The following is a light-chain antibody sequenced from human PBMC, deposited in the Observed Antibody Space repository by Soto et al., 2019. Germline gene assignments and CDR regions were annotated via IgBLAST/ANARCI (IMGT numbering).Light chain of an antibody. CDR3: AAWDDSLKVAV. CDR2: SNN. CDR1: SSNIGSNY. J-gene: IGLJ7*01. V-gene: IGLV1-47*02. Sequence: QSVLTQPPSASGTPGQRVTISCSGSSSNIGSNYVYWYQQLPGTAPKLLIYSNNQRPSGVPDRFSGSKSGTSASLAISGLRSEDEADYYCAAWDDSLKVAVFGGGTQLTVL.